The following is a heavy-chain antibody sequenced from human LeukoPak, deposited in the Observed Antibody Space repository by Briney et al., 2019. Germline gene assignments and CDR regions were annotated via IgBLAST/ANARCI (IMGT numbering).Heavy chain of an antibody. V-gene: IGHV4-31*03. CDR3: ARLGVASRGYSFGPDY. Sequence: SQTLSLTCTVSGGSISSGGYYWSWIRQHPGKGLEWIGYIYYSGSTNYNPSLESRVTMSVDTSKNQFSLKLTSVTAADTAVYYCARLGVASRGYSFGPDYWGQGTLVTVSS. J-gene: IGHJ4*02. CDR2: IYYSGST. D-gene: IGHD5-18*01. CDR1: GGSISSGGYY.